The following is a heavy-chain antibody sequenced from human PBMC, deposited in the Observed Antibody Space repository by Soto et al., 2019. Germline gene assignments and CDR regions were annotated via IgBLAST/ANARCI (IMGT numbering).Heavy chain of an antibody. J-gene: IGHJ6*02. CDR1: GVTCSSYS. Sequence: GSVRLSCAASGVTCSSYSMNWVRQAQGKGLERVSSISSSSSYIYYADSVKGRFTISRDNAKNSLYLQMNSLRAEDTAVYYCARDRDCTNGVCYLDYYYGMDVWGQGTTVTVSS. D-gene: IGHD2-8*01. V-gene: IGHV3-21*01. CDR2: ISSSSSYI. CDR3: ARDRDCTNGVCYLDYYYGMDV.